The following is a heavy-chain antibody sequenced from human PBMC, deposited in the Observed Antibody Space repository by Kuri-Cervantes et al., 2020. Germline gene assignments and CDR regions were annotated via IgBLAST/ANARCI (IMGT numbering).Heavy chain of an antibody. CDR1: GYTFTSYG. CDR2: ISAYNGNT. D-gene: IGHD4-17*01. Sequence: ASVKVSCKASGYTFTSYGISWVRQAPGQGLEWMGWISAYNGNTNYAQKLQGRVTMTTDTSTSTAYMELRSLRSDGTAVYYCARALGGDYPYYYYYGMDVWGQGTTVTVSS. J-gene: IGHJ6*02. V-gene: IGHV1-18*01. CDR3: ARALGGDYPYYYYYGMDV.